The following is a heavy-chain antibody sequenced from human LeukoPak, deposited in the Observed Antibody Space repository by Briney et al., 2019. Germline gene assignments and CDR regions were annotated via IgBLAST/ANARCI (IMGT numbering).Heavy chain of an antibody. J-gene: IGHJ4*02. D-gene: IGHD6-19*01. CDR2: IYYSGST. V-gene: IGHV4-39*07. Sequence: PSETLSLTCTVSGGSISSSSYYWGWIRQPPGKGLEWIGSIYYSGSTYYNPSLKSRVTISVDTSKNQFSLKLSSVTAADTAVYYCARWLAVAGTFDYWGQGTLVTVPS. CDR3: ARWLAVAGTFDY. CDR1: GGSISSSSYY.